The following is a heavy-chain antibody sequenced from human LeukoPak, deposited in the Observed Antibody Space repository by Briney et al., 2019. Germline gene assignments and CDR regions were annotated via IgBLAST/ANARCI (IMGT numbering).Heavy chain of an antibody. CDR2: INHSGST. D-gene: IGHD5-12*01. CDR3: ARGAIDVDIVATIRLGLDY. V-gene: IGHV4-34*01. CDR1: DYSIGSGYY. Sequence: PSETLSLTCTVSDYSIGSGYYWSWIRQPPGRGLEWIGEINHSGSTNYNPSLKSRVTISVDTSKNQFSLKLSSVTAADTAVYYCARGAIDVDIVATIRLGLDYWGQGTLVTVSS. J-gene: IGHJ4*02.